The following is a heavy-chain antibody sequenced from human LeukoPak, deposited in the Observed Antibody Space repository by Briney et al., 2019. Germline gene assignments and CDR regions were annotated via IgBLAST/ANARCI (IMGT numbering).Heavy chain of an antibody. CDR3: AFLTRGGYYYYMDV. D-gene: IGHD1-14*01. V-gene: IGHV3-21*05. CDR2: ISSSSSYI. J-gene: IGHJ6*03. CDR1: GFTFSSYE. Sequence: PGGSLRLSCAASGFTFSSYEMNWVRQAPGKGLEWVSYISSSSSYIYYADSVKGRFTISRDNAKNSLYLQMNSLRAEDTAVYYCAFLTRGGYYYYMDVWGKGTTVTVSS.